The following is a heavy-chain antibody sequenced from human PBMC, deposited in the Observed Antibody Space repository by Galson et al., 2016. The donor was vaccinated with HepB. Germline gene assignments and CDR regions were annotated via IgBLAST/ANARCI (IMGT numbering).Heavy chain of an antibody. J-gene: IGHJ6*02. CDR2: ISSSSGTI. Sequence: SLRLSCAASGFTFSSYSMNWVRQAPGKGLEWVSHISSSSGTIYYADSVKGRFTISRDNAKNSLYLQMNSLRDEDTAVYYCARSSAREWLGHYYYYGMDVWGHGTTVTVSS. CDR1: GFTFSSYS. V-gene: IGHV3-48*02. CDR3: ARSSAREWLGHYYYYGMDV. D-gene: IGHD6-19*01.